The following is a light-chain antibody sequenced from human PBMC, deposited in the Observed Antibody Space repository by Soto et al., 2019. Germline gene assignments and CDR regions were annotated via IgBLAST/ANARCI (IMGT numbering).Light chain of an antibody. CDR3: SAYTARSTLV. CDR1: MRDVGAYNL. V-gene: IGLV2-14*01. CDR2: EVR. J-gene: IGLJ3*02. Sequence: QAVLTQPVSVSGSAGLSAAFSCSGTMRDVGAYNLVSWYQQHPGTAPKLIIYEVRNRPSGISSRFSGSRSGNTASLTISGLQPEDEGDYYCSAYTARSTLVFGGGTKVTVL.